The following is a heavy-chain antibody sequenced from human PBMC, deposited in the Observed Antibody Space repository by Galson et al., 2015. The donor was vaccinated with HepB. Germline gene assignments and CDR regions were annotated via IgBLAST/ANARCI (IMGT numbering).Heavy chain of an antibody. CDR3: ARDRDYDFWSGLGY. J-gene: IGHJ4*02. CDR1: GFTFSTYS. Sequence: SLRLSCAASGFTFSTYSMTWVRQAPGKGLEWVSYISSSDPTIYYADSVKSRFTMSRDNARNSLYLQMNSLRDEDTAIYYCARDRDYDFWSGLGYWGQGTLVTVSS. V-gene: IGHV3-48*02. D-gene: IGHD3-3*01. CDR2: ISSSDPTI.